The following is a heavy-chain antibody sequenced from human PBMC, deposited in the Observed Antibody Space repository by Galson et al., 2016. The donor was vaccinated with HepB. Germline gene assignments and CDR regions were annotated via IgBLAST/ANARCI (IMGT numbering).Heavy chain of an antibody. CDR3: ARGFRLGDLSSPRERDAFDM. Sequence: SLRLSCAASKFTFRNYAMSWVRQAPEKGLEWVSSISGPGRNTYYADSVKGRFTISRDNSKNTLYLQMNSLRAEDTAVYYCARGFRLGDLSSPRERDAFDMWGQGTMVTVSS. J-gene: IGHJ3*02. CDR2: ISGPGRNT. CDR1: KFTFRNYA. D-gene: IGHD3-16*02. V-gene: IGHV3-23*01.